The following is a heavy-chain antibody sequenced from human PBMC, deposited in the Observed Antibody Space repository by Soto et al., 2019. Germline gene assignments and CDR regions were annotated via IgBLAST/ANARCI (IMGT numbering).Heavy chain of an antibody. CDR3: ARINFDYYDSSGYSRWFDP. CDR2: IYHSGST. Sequence: PSETLSLTCNVSGGSISSDDYYWSWIRQPPGKGLEWIGYIYHSGSTYYNPSLKSRVTISVDRSKNQFSLKLSSVTAADTAVYYCARINFDYYDSSGYSRWFDPWGQGTLVTVSS. D-gene: IGHD3-22*01. J-gene: IGHJ5*02. V-gene: IGHV4-30-2*01. CDR1: GGSISSDDYY.